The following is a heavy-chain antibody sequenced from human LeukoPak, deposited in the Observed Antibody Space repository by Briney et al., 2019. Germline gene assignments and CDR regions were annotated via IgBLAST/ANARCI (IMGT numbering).Heavy chain of an antibody. CDR1: GFTFSSYS. CDR3: ANSVSIVELTAATFDD. V-gene: IGHV3-23*01. Sequence: GGSLRLSCAASGFTFSSYSLSWVRQPPGKGLEWVSTISGSGGSTYYADSVKGRFTISRDNSKNMLYLQMNSLRAEDTAVYYCANSVSIVELTAATFDDWGQGTLVTVSS. J-gene: IGHJ4*02. CDR2: ISGSGGST. D-gene: IGHD2-2*01.